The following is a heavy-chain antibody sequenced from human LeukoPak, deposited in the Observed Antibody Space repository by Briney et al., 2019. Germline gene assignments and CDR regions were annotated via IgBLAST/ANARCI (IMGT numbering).Heavy chain of an antibody. CDR3: ATGYSSGWYFYFQH. Sequence: GGSLRLSCEASGLTFNKYWMTWVRQAPGKGLEWVANIKQDGSEKNYVDSVKGRFTISRDNAKNSLSLRMNSLSAEDTAVYYCATGYSSGWYFYFQHWGQGSLVSVSS. CDR2: IKQDGSEK. D-gene: IGHD6-19*01. V-gene: IGHV3-7*01. CDR1: GLTFNKYW. J-gene: IGHJ1*01.